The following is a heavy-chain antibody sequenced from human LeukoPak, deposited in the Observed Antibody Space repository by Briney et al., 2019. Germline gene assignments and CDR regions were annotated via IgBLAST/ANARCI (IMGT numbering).Heavy chain of an antibody. CDR1: GGSISSSNW. CDR3: ARDIPGYSYGYINNWFDP. CDR2: IYHSGST. J-gene: IGHJ5*02. Sequence: PSETLSLTCAVSGGSISSSNWWSWVRQPPGKGLEWIGEIYHSGSTNYNPSLKSRVTISVDKSKNQFSLKLSSVTAADTAVYYCARDIPGYSYGYINNWFDPWGQGTLVTVSS. D-gene: IGHD5-18*01. V-gene: IGHV4-4*02.